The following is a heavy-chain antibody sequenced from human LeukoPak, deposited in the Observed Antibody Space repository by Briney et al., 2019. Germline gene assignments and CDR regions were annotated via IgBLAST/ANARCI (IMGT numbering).Heavy chain of an antibody. CDR3: ATDPVGYCSGNGCYSVDY. V-gene: IGHV1-24*01. CDR2: FDPEDGET. Sequence: GASVKVSCKVSGYTLTELSMQWVRQAPGKGLEWRGGFDPEDGETVYAQKFQGRLTMTEDTSTDTAYMELSSLRPDDTAVYYCATDPVGYCSGNGCYSVDYWGQGTLVTVSS. J-gene: IGHJ4*02. CDR1: GYTLTELS. D-gene: IGHD2-15*01.